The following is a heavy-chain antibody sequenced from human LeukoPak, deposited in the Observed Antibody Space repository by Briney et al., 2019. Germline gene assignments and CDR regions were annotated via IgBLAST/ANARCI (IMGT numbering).Heavy chain of an antibody. CDR3: ARDLITMVRGVPHPYYFDY. CDR2: IWYDGSNK. D-gene: IGHD3-10*01. CDR1: GFTFSSYG. J-gene: IGHJ4*02. Sequence: GRSLRLSCAASGFTFSSYGMHWVRQAPGKGLEWVAVIWYDGSNKYYADSVKGRFTISRDNSKNTLYLQMNSLRAEDTAVYYCARDLITMVRGVPHPYYFDYWGRGTLVTVSS. V-gene: IGHV3-33*01.